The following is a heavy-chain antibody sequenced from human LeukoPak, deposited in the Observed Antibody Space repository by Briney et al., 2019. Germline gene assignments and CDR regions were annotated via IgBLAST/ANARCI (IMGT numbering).Heavy chain of an antibody. CDR3: GRSGYRYSYDFDYYMDV. V-gene: IGHV1-18*01. D-gene: IGHD5-18*01. J-gene: IGHJ6*03. CDR2: VSGYNGHT. CDR1: GYTFTNYG. Sequence: GASVKVSCKTSGYTFTNYGITWVRQAPGQGLEWMGWVSGYNGHTDYAQKFQGRVTVTIDTSTSTAYMELRSLRSDDTAAYYCGRSGYRYSYDFDYYMDVWGQGTTITVSS.